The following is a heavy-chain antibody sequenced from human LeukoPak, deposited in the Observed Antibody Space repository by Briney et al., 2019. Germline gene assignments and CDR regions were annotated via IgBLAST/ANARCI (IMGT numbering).Heavy chain of an antibody. Sequence: PSETLSLTCTVSGGSISSHYWSWIRQPPGKGLEWIGYIYYSGSTNYNPSLKSRVTISVDTSKNQFSPKLSSVTAADTAVYYCARADYVWGSYRSWGQGTLVTVSS. D-gene: IGHD3-16*02. CDR2: IYYSGST. CDR1: GGSISSHY. J-gene: IGHJ4*02. V-gene: IGHV4-59*11. CDR3: ARADYVWGSYRS.